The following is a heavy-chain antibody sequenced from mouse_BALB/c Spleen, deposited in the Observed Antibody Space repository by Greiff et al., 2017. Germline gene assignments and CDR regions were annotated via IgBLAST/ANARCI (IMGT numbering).Heavy chain of an antibody. J-gene: IGHJ2*01. CDR2: ISSGGSYT. Sequence: DVKLVESGGDLVKPGGSLKLSCAASGFTFSSYGMSLVRQTPDKRLEWVATISSGGSYTYYPDRVKWRFTISRDNAKNTLYLQMSSLKSADTAMYYCARLYYGSKNYFDYWGQGTTLTVSS. V-gene: IGHV5-6*02. CDR1: GFTFSSYG. CDR3: ARLYYGSKNYFDY. D-gene: IGHD1-1*01.